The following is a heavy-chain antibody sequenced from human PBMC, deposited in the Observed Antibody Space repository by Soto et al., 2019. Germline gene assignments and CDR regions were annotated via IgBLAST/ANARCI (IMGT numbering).Heavy chain of an antibody. J-gene: IGHJ4*02. D-gene: IGHD3-3*01. Sequence: GGSLRLSCAASGFTFSNAWMSWVRQAPGKGLEWVGRIKSKTDGGTTDYAAPVKGRFTISRDDSKNTLYLQMNSLKTEDTAVYYCTTARYYDFWSGYRYPRGPPTYFDYWGQGTLVTVSS. CDR2: IKSKTDGGTT. CDR1: GFTFSNAW. V-gene: IGHV3-15*01. CDR3: TTARYYDFWSGYRYPRGPPTYFDY.